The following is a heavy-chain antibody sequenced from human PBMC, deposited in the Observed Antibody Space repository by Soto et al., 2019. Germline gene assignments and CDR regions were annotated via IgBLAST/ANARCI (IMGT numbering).Heavy chain of an antibody. D-gene: IGHD3-10*01. J-gene: IGHJ5*02. Sequence: QVQLVESGGGLVKSGGSLRLSCAASGFTFSDYYMSWMRQAPGKGLEWLSYISSSGNTIYYATSVKGRFTISRDNAKNSLSLQMNSLTAEDTAVYYCARRLGFSGVGPSTSNLFDPWGQVTLGTVSS. V-gene: IGHV3-11*01. CDR1: GFTFSDYY. CDR2: ISSSGNTI. CDR3: ARRLGFSGVGPSTSNLFDP.